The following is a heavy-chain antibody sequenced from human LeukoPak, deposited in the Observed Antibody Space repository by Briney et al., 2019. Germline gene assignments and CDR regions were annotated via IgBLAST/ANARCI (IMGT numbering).Heavy chain of an antibody. CDR2: INSRTDGETT. CDR3: TTMFNVVMGDLFDY. D-gene: IGHD3-16*01. Sequence: GGSLRLSCAVSGFTFTNAWVSWARQAPGKGLEWVGRINSRTDGETTAYAAPVKGRFIISRDDSKNTLYLQMNSLKIEDTAVYYCTTMFNVVMGDLFDYWGQGTLVTVSS. CDR1: GFTFTNAW. J-gene: IGHJ4*02. V-gene: IGHV3-15*01.